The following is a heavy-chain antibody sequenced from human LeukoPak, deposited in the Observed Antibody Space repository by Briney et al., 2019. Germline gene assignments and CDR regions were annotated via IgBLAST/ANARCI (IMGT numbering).Heavy chain of an antibody. CDR3: AREDGPYYFDY. J-gene: IGHJ4*02. CDR1: GGTFSSYA. V-gene: IGHV1-69*04. D-gene: IGHD2-8*01. Sequence: SVKVSCKASGGTFSSYAISWVRQAPGQGLEWMGRIIPILGIANYAQEFQGRVTITADKSTSTAYMELSSLRSEDTAVYYCAREDGPYYFDYWGQGTLVTVSS. CDR2: IIPILGIA.